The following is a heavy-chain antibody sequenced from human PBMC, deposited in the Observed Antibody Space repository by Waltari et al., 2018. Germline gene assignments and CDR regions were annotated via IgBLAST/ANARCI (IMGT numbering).Heavy chain of an antibody. Sequence: QVQLQESGPGLVKPSETLSLTCAVSGYSISSGYYWGWYRQPSGKGLEWIGSIYQSGSTYDNPSLKSRVTISVDTSKNQFSLKLSSVTAADTAVYYCASSCGGDCYSDYWGQGTLVTVSS. V-gene: IGHV4-38-2*01. CDR1: GYSISSGYY. CDR2: IYQSGST. D-gene: IGHD2-21*01. J-gene: IGHJ4*02. CDR3: ASSCGGDCYSDY.